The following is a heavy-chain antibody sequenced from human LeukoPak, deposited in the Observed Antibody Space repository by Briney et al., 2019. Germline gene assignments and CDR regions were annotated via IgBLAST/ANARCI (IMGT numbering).Heavy chain of an antibody. CDR2: IYYSGST. V-gene: IGHV4-39*01. D-gene: IGHD3-10*01. Sequence: SETLSLTCTVSGGSISSSTSYWGWIRQPPGKGLEWIGTIYYSGSTYYSGITYYNPSLKSRVTVSVDTSKNQFSLKLSSVTAADTAVYYCAGPSSPFDYWGQGTLVTVSS. CDR1: GGSISSSTSY. J-gene: IGHJ4*02. CDR3: AGPSSPFDY.